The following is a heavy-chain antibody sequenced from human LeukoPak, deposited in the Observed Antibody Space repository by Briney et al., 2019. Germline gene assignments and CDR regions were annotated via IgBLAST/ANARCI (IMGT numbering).Heavy chain of an antibody. CDR2: IRSSGTII. J-gene: IGHJ3*02. CDR3: ARVNDYGGNDDAFDI. V-gene: IGHV3-48*03. Sequence: PGGSLRLSCAVSGFTFSSYEMNWVRQAPGKGLEWVSYIRSSGTIIFYADSVKGRFTISRDNAKNSLYLQMNSLRAEDTAVYYCARVNDYGGNDDAFDIWGQGTMVTVSS. CDR1: GFTFSSYE. D-gene: IGHD4-23*01.